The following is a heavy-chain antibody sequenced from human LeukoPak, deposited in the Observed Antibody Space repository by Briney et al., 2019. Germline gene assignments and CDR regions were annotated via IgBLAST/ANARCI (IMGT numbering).Heavy chain of an antibody. CDR3: ARDSWVRAFDI. CDR2: IYYSGST. CDR1: GGSISSYY. Sequence: SETLSLTCTVSGGSISSYYWGWIRQPPGKGLEWIGSIYYSGSTYYNPSLKSRVTISVDTSKNQFSLKLSSVTVADTAVYYCARDSWVRAFDIWGQGTMVTVSS. V-gene: IGHV4-39*07. D-gene: IGHD3-16*01. J-gene: IGHJ3*02.